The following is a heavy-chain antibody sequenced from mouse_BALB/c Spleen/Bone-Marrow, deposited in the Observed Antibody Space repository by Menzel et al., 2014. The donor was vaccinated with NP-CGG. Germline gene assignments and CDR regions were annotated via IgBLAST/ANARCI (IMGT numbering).Heavy chain of an antibody. J-gene: IGHJ2*01. Sequence: EVQLQQSGPGLVKPSQTVSLPCTVTGISIXTGNYRWSWIRQFPGNKLEWIGYIYYSGTITYNPSLTSRTTITRDTSKNQFFLEMNSLTAEDTATYYCARYDGYYFDYWGQGTTLTVSS. CDR2: IYYSGTI. D-gene: IGHD2-3*01. CDR1: GISIXTGNYR. CDR3: ARYDGYYFDY. V-gene: IGHV3-5*02.